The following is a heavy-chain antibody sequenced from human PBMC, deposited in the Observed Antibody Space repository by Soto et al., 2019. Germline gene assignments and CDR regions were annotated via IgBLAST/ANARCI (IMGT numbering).Heavy chain of an antibody. Sequence: PGGSLRLSCAASGFTFDDYAMHWVRQAPGKGLEWVSGISWNSGSIGYADSVKGRFTISRDNAKNSLYLQMNSLRAEDTALYYCAKSRLKGPNYYYYMDVWGKGTTVTVSS. CDR3: AKSRLKGPNYYYYMDV. J-gene: IGHJ6*03. CDR1: GFTFDDYA. CDR2: ISWNSGSI. V-gene: IGHV3-9*01.